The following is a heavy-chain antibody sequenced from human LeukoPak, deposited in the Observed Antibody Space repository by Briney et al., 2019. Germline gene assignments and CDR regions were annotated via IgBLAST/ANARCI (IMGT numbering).Heavy chain of an antibody. CDR1: GYTFTGYY. Sequence: ASVKVSCKASGYTFTGYYMHWVRQAPGQGLEWMGWINPNSGGTNYAQKFQGRVTMTRDTSISTAYMELSRLRSDDTAVYYCARGYCTNGVCYRAGAYDYWGQGTLVTVSS. CDR3: ARGYCTNGVCYRAGAYDY. CDR2: INPNSGGT. V-gene: IGHV1-2*02. J-gene: IGHJ4*02. D-gene: IGHD2-8*01.